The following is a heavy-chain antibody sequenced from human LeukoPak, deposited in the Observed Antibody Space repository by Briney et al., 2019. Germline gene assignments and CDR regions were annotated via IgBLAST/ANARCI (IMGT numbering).Heavy chain of an antibody. V-gene: IGHV3-11*01. D-gene: IGHD3-22*01. CDR3: TTAWLPPTYYYDSSGYWGAFDI. CDR1: GFTFSDYY. Sequence: GGSLRLSCAASGFTFSDYYMSWIRQAPGKGLEWVSYISSSGSTIYYADSVKGRFTISRDNAKNSLYLQMNSLRAEDTAVYYCTTAWLPPTYYYDSSGYWGAFDIWGQGTMVTVSS. J-gene: IGHJ3*02. CDR2: ISSSGSTI.